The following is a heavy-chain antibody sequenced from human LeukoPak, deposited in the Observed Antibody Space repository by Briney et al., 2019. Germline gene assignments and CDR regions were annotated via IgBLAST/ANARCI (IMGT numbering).Heavy chain of an antibody. V-gene: IGHV3-7*05. CDR3: ARDYSGGSCYLAWDY. D-gene: IGHD2-15*01. CDR2: IKQDGGEI. Sequence: PGGSLRLSCAASGFTFSSYWMSWVRQAPGKGPEWVANIKQDGGEIYYVDSVKGRFTISRDNAKNSVYLQMNSLRADDTAVYYCARDYSGGSCYLAWDYWGQGTLVTVSS. CDR1: GFTFSSYW. J-gene: IGHJ4*02.